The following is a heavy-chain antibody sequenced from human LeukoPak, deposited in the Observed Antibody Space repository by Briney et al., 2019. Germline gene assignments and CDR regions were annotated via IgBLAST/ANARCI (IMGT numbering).Heavy chain of an antibody. V-gene: IGHV5-51*01. Sequence: GESLKISCKGSGYLFSTSWIAWVRQMPGKGLEWMGIVYPGDSGARYSPSFQGQVTMSDHTSINTAYLQWSSLKASDTAIYYCARKSYYDSYQHAFDIWGQGTMVTVSS. CDR2: VYPGDSGA. J-gene: IGHJ3*02. D-gene: IGHD3-22*01. CDR1: GYLFSTSW. CDR3: ARKSYYDSYQHAFDI.